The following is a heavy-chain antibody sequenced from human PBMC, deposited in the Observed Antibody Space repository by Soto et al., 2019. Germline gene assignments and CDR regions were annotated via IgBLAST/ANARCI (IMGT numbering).Heavy chain of an antibody. V-gene: IGHV4-61*01. CDR1: GGSVSSGNYY. CDR2: IYYSGST. CDR3: ARLSGSYYRANYFDY. Sequence: SETLSLTCTVSGGSVSSGNYYWSWIRQPPGKGLEWIGYIYYSGSTNYNPSLKSRVTISVDTSKNQFSLRLSSVTAADTAVYYCARLSGSYYRANYFDYWGQGTLVTVSS. D-gene: IGHD3-10*01. J-gene: IGHJ4*02.